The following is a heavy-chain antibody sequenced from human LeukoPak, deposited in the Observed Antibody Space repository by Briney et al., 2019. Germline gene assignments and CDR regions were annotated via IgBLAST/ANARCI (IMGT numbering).Heavy chain of an antibody. CDR2: ITSNGGST. V-gene: IGHV3-64*01. Sequence: PGRSLRLSCAASGFTFSTYPMHWVRQGPGKGLEYVSAITSNGGSTYYASSVKGRFTISRDNSKNTLYLQMGSLRAEDMAVYYCARDLAAAGHWGQGTLVTVSS. J-gene: IGHJ4*02. CDR3: ARDLAAAGH. CDR1: GFTFSTYP. D-gene: IGHD6-13*01.